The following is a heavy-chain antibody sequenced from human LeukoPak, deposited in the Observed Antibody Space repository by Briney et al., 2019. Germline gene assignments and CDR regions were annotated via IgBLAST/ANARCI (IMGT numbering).Heavy chain of an antibody. D-gene: IGHD3-22*01. J-gene: IGHJ4*02. CDR1: GFTFSSYW. Sequence: GGSLRLSCAASGFTFSSYWMSWVRQAPGKGLEWVANIKQDGSEKYYVDSVKGRFTISRDNAKNSLYLQMNSLRAEDTAVYYCARVKNYYDYRRVKDPHLDYWGQGTLVTVSS. CDR2: IKQDGSEK. CDR3: ARVKNYYDYRRVKDPHLDY. V-gene: IGHV3-7*04.